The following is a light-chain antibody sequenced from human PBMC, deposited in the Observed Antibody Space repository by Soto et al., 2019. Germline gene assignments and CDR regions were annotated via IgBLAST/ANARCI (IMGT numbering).Light chain of an antibody. J-gene: IGLJ2*01. CDR3: QSYDSSLTNAV. CDR2: SSN. Sequence: QSVLTQPPSASGTPGQRVTISCSGGISNIGSNTVTWYQQLPGTAPKLLIYSSNQRPSGVPDRFSGSRSGTSGSLAISGLQSEDEADYHCQSYDSSLTNAVFGGGTKLTVL. V-gene: IGLV1-44*01. CDR1: ISNIGSNT.